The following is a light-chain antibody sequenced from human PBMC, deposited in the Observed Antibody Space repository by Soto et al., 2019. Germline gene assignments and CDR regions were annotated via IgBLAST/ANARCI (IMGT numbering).Light chain of an antibody. Sequence: DIQMTQPLSTLSASIGDRVTITCRASQSISSWLAWYQQKPGQAPKLLIYKASSLERGVPSRFSGSGSGTEFTLTISRLQPDDFATYYCQQYNTYSKTFGQGTKVDIK. J-gene: IGKJ1*01. V-gene: IGKV1-5*03. CDR1: QSISSW. CDR2: KAS. CDR3: QQYNTYSKT.